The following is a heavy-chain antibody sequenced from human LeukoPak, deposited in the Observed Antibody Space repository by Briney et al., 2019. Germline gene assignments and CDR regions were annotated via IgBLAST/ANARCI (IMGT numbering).Heavy chain of an antibody. Sequence: GGSLRLSCAASGFTFSGYSLTWVRQAPGKGLEWVAVIWYDGSNKYYADSVKGRFTISRDNSKNTLYLQMNSLRAEDTAVYYCARDGGGGYGSGSYIDYWGQGTLVTVSS. CDR1: GFTFSGYS. D-gene: IGHD3-10*01. V-gene: IGHV3-33*08. CDR3: ARDGGGGYGSGSYIDY. CDR2: IWYDGSNK. J-gene: IGHJ4*02.